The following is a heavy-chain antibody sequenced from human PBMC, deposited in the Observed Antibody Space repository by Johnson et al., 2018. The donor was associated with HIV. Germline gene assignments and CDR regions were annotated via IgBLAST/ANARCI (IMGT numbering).Heavy chain of an antibody. CDR1: GFTVSSNY. D-gene: IGHD6-19*01. J-gene: IGHJ3*02. CDR3: SRVRRWLVEEALDI. Sequence: VQLVESGGGLVQPGGSLRLSCAASGFTVSSNYMSWVRQAPGKGLEWVSVIYSGGSTYYADSVKGRFTISRDNSKNTLYLQMNSLRAGDTAVYYCSRVRRWLVEEALDIWGQGTMVTVSS. CDR2: IYSGGST. V-gene: IGHV3-66*01.